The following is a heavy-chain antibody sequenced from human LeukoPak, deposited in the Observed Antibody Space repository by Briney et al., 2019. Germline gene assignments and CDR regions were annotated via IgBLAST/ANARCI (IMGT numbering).Heavy chain of an antibody. V-gene: IGHV1-18*04. CDR3: ARDLVDGVGAPGAY. Sequence: ASVKVSCKASGYTFIGYYMHWVRQAPGQGLEWMGWINTYNGNTNYAQKLQGRVTITTDTSTSTAYMELRSLRSDDTAVFYCARDLVDGVGAPGAYWGQGALVTVSS. J-gene: IGHJ4*02. CDR2: INTYNGNT. D-gene: IGHD1-26*01. CDR1: GYTFIGYY.